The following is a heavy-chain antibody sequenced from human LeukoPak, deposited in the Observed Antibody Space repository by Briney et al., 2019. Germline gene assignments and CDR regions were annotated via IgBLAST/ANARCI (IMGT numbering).Heavy chain of an antibody. CDR2: ISAYNGNT. CDR3: ARGGYCSGGSCYGYFDY. Sequence: ASVKVSCKASGYTFTSYGISWVRQAPGQGLEWMGCISAYNGNTNYAQKLQGRVIMTTDTSTSTAYMELRRLRSDDTAVYYCARGGYCSGGSCYGYFDYWGQGTLVTVSS. V-gene: IGHV1-18*01. D-gene: IGHD2-15*01. J-gene: IGHJ4*02. CDR1: GYTFTSYG.